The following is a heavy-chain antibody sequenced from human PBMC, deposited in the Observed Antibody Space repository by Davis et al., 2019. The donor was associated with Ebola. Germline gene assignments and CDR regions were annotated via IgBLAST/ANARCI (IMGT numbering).Heavy chain of an antibody. Sequence: GESLKISCTGSGFVFDDHAIHWVRQAPGKGLEWVSSISSSSSYIYYADSVKGRFTISRDNAKNSLYLQMNSLRAEDTAVYYCARDENYYDSSGYHYYFDYWGQGTLVTVSS. CDR2: ISSSSSYI. CDR3: ARDENYYDSSGYHYYFDY. CDR1: GFVFDDHA. J-gene: IGHJ4*02. D-gene: IGHD3-22*01. V-gene: IGHV3-21*01.